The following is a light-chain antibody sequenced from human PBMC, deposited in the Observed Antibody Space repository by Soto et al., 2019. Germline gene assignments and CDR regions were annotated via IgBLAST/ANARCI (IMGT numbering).Light chain of an antibody. CDR3: QQYGSSPPYT. Sequence: EIVLTQSPGTLSLSPGERATLSCRASQSDSGNYLAWYQQKPGQSPRLLIYGSSDRATGIPDRFSGSGSETDFTLTISRVEPEDFAVYYCQQYGSSPPYTFGQGTKLEIK. CDR2: GSS. CDR1: QSDSGNY. J-gene: IGKJ2*01. V-gene: IGKV3-20*01.